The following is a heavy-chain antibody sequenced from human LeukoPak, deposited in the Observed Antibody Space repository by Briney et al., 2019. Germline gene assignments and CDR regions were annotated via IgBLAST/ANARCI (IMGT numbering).Heavy chain of an antibody. D-gene: IGHD6-19*01. CDR2: ISSSGSTI. J-gene: IGHJ4*02. CDR3: AKGLRGGSGWYDYFDY. Sequence: PGGSLRLSCAASGFTFSSYGMHWVRQAPGKGLEWVSYISSSGSTIYYADSVKGRFTISRDNAKNSLYLQMNSLRAEDTAVYYCAKGLRGGSGWYDYFDYWGQGTLVTVSS. CDR1: GFTFSSYG. V-gene: IGHV3-48*04.